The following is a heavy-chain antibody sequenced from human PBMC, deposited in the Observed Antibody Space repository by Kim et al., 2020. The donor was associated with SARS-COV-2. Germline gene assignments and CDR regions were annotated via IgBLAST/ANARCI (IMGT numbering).Heavy chain of an antibody. CDR2: ISYDGSNK. Sequence: LSLTCAASGFTFSSYARHWVRQAPGKGLEWVAVISYDGSNKYYADSVKGRFTISRDNSKNTLYLQMNSLRAEDTAVYYCARDGGNWFDPWGQGTLVT. D-gene: IGHD3-16*01. V-gene: IGHV3-30-3*01. CDR1: GFTFSSYA. CDR3: ARDGGNWFDP. J-gene: IGHJ5*02.